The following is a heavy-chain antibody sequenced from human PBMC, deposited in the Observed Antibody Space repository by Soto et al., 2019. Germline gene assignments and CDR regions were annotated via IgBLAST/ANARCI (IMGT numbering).Heavy chain of an antibody. V-gene: IGHV6-1*01. Sequence: QSQTLSLTCAISGDSVSSNSAAWNWIRQSPSRGLEWLGRTYYRSKWYNDYAVSVKSRITINPDTSKNQFSLQLNSVTPEDTAVYYCARATDFKYYYDSSGYYYVPLYYFDYWGQGTLVTVSS. J-gene: IGHJ4*02. CDR1: GDSVSSNSAA. D-gene: IGHD3-22*01. CDR2: TYYRSKWYN. CDR3: ARATDFKYYYDSSGYYYVPLYYFDY.